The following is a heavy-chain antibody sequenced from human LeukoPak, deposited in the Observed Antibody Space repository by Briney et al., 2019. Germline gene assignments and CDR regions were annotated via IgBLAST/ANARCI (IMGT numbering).Heavy chain of an antibody. Sequence: ASVKVSCKASGYTFTSYDINWVRQATGQVLEWMGLINPDGGNTNYAQNFQGRVTLTRDTSTSTVYMELSSLRSEDTAIYYCARIRDGYNDAYDLWGQGTVVTVPS. CDR2: INPDGGNT. J-gene: IGHJ3*01. D-gene: IGHD5-24*01. V-gene: IGHV1-46*01. CDR1: GYTFTSYD. CDR3: ARIRDGYNDAYDL.